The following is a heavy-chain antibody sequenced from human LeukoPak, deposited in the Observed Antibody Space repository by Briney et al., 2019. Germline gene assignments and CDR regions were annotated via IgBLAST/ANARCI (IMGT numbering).Heavy chain of an antibody. CDR1: GYTFTSYA. CDR3: ARESYCSTPSCSHDY. Sequence: GASVKVSCKASGYTFTSYAMNWVRQAPGQGLEWMGWINSNSGDTNYAQNFQGRVTMTRDTSISTAYLELSRLRSDDTAVYYCARESYCSTPSCSHDYWGQGTLVTVSS. CDR2: INSNSGDT. D-gene: IGHD2-2*01. V-gene: IGHV1-2*02. J-gene: IGHJ4*02.